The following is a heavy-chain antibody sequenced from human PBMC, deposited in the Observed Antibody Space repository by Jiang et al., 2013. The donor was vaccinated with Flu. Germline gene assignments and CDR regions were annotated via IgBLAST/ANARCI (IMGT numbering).Heavy chain of an antibody. D-gene: IGHD3-22*01. CDR1: GFSLSTSGVG. CDR3: AHTYYYDTSGKTFDY. J-gene: IGHJ4*02. Sequence: KPTQTLTLTCTFSGFSLSTSGVGVGWIRQPPGKALEWLALIYWDDDKRYSPSLKSRLTITKDPSKSQVVLTMTNMDPVDTATYYCAHTYYYDTSGKTFDYWGQGTLVTVSS. CDR2: IYWDDDK. V-gene: IGHV2-5*02.